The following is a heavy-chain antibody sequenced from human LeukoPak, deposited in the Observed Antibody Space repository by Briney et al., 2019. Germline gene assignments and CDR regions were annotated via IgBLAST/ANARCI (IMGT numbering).Heavy chain of an antibody. CDR3: AREKLGYGDYPYYFQY. Sequence: SETLSLTCTVSGGSISSHYWGWIRQAAGKGLEWIGRFYTSGTTKYNPSLKSRVTMSVDTSKNQISLKLSSVTAADTAVYYCAREKLGYGDYPYYFQYWGQGTLVTVSS. CDR1: GGSISSHY. V-gene: IGHV4-4*07. J-gene: IGHJ4*02. CDR2: FYTSGTT. D-gene: IGHD4-17*01.